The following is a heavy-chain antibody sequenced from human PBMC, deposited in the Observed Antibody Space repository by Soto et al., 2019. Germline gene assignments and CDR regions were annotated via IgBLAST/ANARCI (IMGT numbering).Heavy chain of an antibody. D-gene: IGHD3-3*02. CDR2: IYYSGST. Sequence: SETLSLTCTVSGCSISSYYWSWIRQPPGKGLEWIGYIYYSGSTNYNPSLKSRVTISVDTSKNQFSLKLSSVTAADTAVYYCARYPFQTFDYWGQGTLVTVSS. J-gene: IGHJ4*02. CDR3: ARYPFQTFDY. CDR1: GCSISSYY. V-gene: IGHV4-59*08.